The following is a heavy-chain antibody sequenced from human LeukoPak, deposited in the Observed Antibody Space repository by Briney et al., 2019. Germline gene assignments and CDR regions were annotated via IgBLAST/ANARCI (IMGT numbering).Heavy chain of an antibody. CDR2: IKPDGSEQ. CDR1: GFTFSSYY. Sequence: GGSLRHSCAASGFTFSSYYMSWVRQAPGKGLEWVASIKPDGSEQYYVDSVKGRFTISRDNAKNSLYLQMDSLRAEDTAVYSCAQYTSNLWLDPWGQGTLVTVSS. J-gene: IGHJ5*02. V-gene: IGHV3-7*01. D-gene: IGHD4-11*01. CDR3: AQYTSNLWLDP.